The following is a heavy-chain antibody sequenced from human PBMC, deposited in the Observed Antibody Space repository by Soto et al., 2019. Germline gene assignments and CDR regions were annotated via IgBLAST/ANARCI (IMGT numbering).Heavy chain of an antibody. CDR2: INPYNDKT. D-gene: IGHD3-16*01. CDR1: GYTFTSFA. Sequence: QVQLVQSGAEVKKSGASVKVSCKASGYTFTSFAVTWVRQAPGQGLEWTGWINPYNDKTKYAHKCQVSVPLASDTDTLTACMELRSLSSDDTAVSYLARSVLIFGGLRKGDLWGHGTGVTVSS. V-gene: IGHV1-18*01. CDR3: ARSVLIFGGLRKGDL. J-gene: IGHJ5*02.